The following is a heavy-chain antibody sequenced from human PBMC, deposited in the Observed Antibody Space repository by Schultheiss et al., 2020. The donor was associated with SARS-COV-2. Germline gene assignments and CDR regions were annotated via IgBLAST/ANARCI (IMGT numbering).Heavy chain of an antibody. CDR1: GASISSFY. Sequence: SETLSLTCTVSGASISSFYWSWIRQPPGKGLEWIGYIYHNVNSWYNPSLKSRVTISGDASKKQFSLRLGSVTAADTAVYYCARRRQDTNAYSYFDSWGQGTLVTVSS. D-gene: IGHD4-11*01. J-gene: IGHJ4*02. V-gene: IGHV4-59*08. CDR2: IYHNVNS. CDR3: ARRRQDTNAYSYFDS.